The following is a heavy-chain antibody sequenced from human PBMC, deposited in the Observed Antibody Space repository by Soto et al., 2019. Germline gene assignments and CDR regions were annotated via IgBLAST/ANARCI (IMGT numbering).Heavy chain of an antibody. CDR1: GGSFSGYY. Sequence: ETLSLTCAVYGGSFSGYYWSWIRQPPGKGLEWIGEINHSGSTNYNPSLKSRVTISVDTSKNQFSLKLSSVTAADTAVYYCARGGVAAPFDPWGQGTLVTVSS. CDR2: INHSGST. V-gene: IGHV4-34*01. CDR3: ARGGVAAPFDP. D-gene: IGHD6-13*01. J-gene: IGHJ5*02.